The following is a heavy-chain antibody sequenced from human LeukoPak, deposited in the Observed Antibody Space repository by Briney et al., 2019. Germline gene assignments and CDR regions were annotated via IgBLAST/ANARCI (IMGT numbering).Heavy chain of an antibody. CDR1: GGTFSSYA. CDR3: ARSKVRGVPHYYYYYYMDV. D-gene: IGHD3-10*01. J-gene: IGHJ6*03. V-gene: IGHV1-69*06. CDR2: IIPIFGTA. Sequence: SVKVSCKASGGTFSSYAISWVRQAPGQGLEWMGGIIPIFGTANYAQKFQGRVTITADKSTSTAYMELSSLRSEDTAVYYCARSKVRGVPHYYYYYYMDVWGKGTTVTVSS.